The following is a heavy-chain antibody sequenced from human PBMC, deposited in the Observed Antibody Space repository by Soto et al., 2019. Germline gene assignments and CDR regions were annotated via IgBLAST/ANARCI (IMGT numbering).Heavy chain of an antibody. CDR2: ISSNGGST. J-gene: IGHJ1*01. CDR3: VKPGGQQPECFQH. D-gene: IGHD6-13*01. Sequence: GGSLRLSCSASGFTFSSYAMHWVRQAPGKGLEYVSAISSNGGSTYYADSVKGRFTISRDNSKNTLFLQMSSLRPEDTAVYYCVKPGGQQPECFQHWGQGTLVTVSS. V-gene: IGHV3-64D*06. CDR1: GFTFSSYA.